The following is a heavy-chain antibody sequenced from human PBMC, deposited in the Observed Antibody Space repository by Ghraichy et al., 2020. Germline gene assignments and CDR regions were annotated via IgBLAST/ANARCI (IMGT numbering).Heavy chain of an antibody. J-gene: IGHJ6*02. CDR2: INHSGST. CDR1: GGSFSGYY. Sequence: SQTLSLTCAVYGGSFSGYYWSWIRQPPGKGLEWIGEINHSGSTNYNPSLKSRVTISVDTSKNQFSLKLSSVTAADTAVYYCARIVVVAANYYYYGMDVWGPGTTVTVSS. V-gene: IGHV4-34*01. D-gene: IGHD2-15*01. CDR3: ARIVVVAANYYYYGMDV.